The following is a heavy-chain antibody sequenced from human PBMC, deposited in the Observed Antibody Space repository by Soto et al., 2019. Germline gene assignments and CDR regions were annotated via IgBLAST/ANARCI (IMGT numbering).Heavy chain of an antibody. CDR3: ARRGLDY. CDR1: GYTFTDYG. Sequence: QVQLVQSGAEWKKPGASVKLSCKASGYTFTDYGISWVRQAPGQRPEWMGWINNYNGITTYAQNLQDRVTMTTDTSTSTADMELRSLRSDDTAVYYWARRGLDYWGQGTLVTVSS. V-gene: IGHV1-18*01. CDR2: INNYNGIT. J-gene: IGHJ4*02.